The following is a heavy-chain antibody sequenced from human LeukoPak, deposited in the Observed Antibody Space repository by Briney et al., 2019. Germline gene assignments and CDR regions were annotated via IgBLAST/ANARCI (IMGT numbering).Heavy chain of an antibody. J-gene: IGHJ4*02. CDR3: AGARAVADTGFFDY. Sequence: GGSLRLFCAACGFTFRDNYMKWIRQAPGKGLEWVSHINSATTYPMYADSVKGRFTISVDTAKNSLYLQMNSLGAEDTAVYYCAGARAVADTGFFDYWGQGTLVTVSS. D-gene: IGHD6-19*01. V-gene: IGHV3-11*03. CDR1: GFTFRDNY. CDR2: INSATTYP.